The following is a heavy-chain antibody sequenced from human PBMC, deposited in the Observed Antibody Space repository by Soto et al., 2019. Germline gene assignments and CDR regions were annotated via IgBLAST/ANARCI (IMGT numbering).Heavy chain of an antibody. CDR3: ARDVGNYVPYYYGMDV. CDR1: EFTFNTYA. CDR2: IAYDGNDK. Sequence: QAQLVESGGGVVQPWRSLRLSCAASEFTFNTYAMHWVRQAPGKGLEWVAVIAYDGNDKYYADSVKGRFTISRDNSKNALYLQMNTLRPEDTAMYYCARDVGNYVPYYYGMDVWGQGTTVTVSS. D-gene: IGHD1-7*01. J-gene: IGHJ6*02. V-gene: IGHV3-30*03.